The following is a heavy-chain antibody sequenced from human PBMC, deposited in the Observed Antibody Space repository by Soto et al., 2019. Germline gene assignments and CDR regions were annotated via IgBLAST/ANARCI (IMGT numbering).Heavy chain of an antibody. CDR3: ARSGSGTYERSKYYFYGMDV. D-gene: IGHD3-10*01. Sequence: GESLKISCKGSGYIFTTYWIAWVRQMPGKGLEWMGIIYPGDSDTKYSPSFQGQVTISADKSISTAYLQWSGLKASDSATYYCARSGSGTYERSKYYFYGMDVWGQGATVTVSS. V-gene: IGHV5-51*01. CDR2: IYPGDSDT. CDR1: GYIFTTYW. J-gene: IGHJ6*02.